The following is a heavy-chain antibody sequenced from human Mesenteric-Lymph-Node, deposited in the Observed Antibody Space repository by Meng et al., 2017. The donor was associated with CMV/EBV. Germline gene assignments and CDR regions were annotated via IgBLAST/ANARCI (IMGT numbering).Heavy chain of an antibody. CDR3: TTEGGTYYDFWSGRYPHEVVIPYDAFDI. D-gene: IGHD3-3*01. J-gene: IGHJ3*02. Sequence: GESLKISCAASGFTFSNAWMSWVRQAPGKGLEWVGRIKSKTDGGTTDYAAPVKGRFTISRDDSKNTLYLQMNSLKTEDTAVYYCTTEGGTYYDFWSGRYPHEVVIPYDAFDIWGQGTMVTVSS. CDR2: IKSKTDGGTT. CDR1: GFTFSNAW. V-gene: IGHV3-15*01.